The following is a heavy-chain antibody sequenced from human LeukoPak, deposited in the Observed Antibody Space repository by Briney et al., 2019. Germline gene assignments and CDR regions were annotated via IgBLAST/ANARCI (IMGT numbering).Heavy chain of an antibody. CDR2: IGNDGSGN. Sequence: PGGSLRPSCAASGLSLSRYWMSWVRQAPGQGLEWVANIGNDGSGNHYADSVKGRFPISRDNAKNSLYRHMNSLRGDDAAVYYCARDLDYYATDYWRQGTLVSVSS. CDR1: GLSLSRYW. CDR3: ARDLDYYATDY. D-gene: IGHD3/OR15-3a*01. J-gene: IGHJ4*02. V-gene: IGHV3-7*01.